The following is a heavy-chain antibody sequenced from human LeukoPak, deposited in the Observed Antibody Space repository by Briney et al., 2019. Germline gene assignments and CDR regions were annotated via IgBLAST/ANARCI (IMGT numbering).Heavy chain of an antibody. J-gene: IGHJ3*02. CDR3: AEAATNDEPDAFDI. V-gene: IGHV3-23*01. CDR1: GFTFSSYA. CDR2: ITGSGGST. Sequence: PPGGSLRLSCEASGFTFSSYAMSWVRQAPGKGLEWVSAITGSGGSTYNADSVKGRFTISRDNSKNTLYLQMNSLRAEDTAEYYCAEAATNDEPDAFDIWGQGTMVTVSS. D-gene: IGHD1-14*01.